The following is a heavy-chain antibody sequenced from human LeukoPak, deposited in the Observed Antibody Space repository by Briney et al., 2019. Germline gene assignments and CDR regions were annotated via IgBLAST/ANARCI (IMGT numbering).Heavy chain of an antibody. V-gene: IGHV4-59*11. D-gene: IGHD1-26*01. CDR2: THYSGNT. CDR3: ARGGYYMDV. J-gene: IGHJ6*03. CDR1: GGSISSHY. Sequence: SETLSLTCTVSGGSISSHYWSWIRQPPGKGLEWIGNTHYSGNTNNNPSLKSRVTISIDTSTIQFSLKLSSVTAADTAVYYCARGGYYMDVWGKGTTVTVSS.